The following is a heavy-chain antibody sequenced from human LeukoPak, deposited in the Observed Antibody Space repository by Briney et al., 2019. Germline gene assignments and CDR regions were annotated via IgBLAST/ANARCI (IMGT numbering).Heavy chain of an antibody. V-gene: IGHV1-18*01. CDR3: ARSAATGGSGSDY. J-gene: IGHJ4*02. D-gene: IGHD1-26*01. CDR1: GYTFTSYG. CDR2: ISAYNGNT. Sequence: EASVKVSXKASGYTFTSYGISWVRQAPGQGLEWMRWISAYNGNTNYAQKLQGRVTMTTDTSTSTAYMELRSLRSDDTAVYYCARSAATGGSGSDYWGQGTLVTVSS.